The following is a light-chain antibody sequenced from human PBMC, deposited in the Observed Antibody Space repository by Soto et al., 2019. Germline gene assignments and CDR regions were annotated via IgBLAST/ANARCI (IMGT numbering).Light chain of an antibody. V-gene: IGLV1-44*01. CDR1: SSNIGTNT. CDR3: SAGNASLVV. Sequence: QSVLTQPPSASGTPGQRVTISCSGSSSNIGTNTVIWYQQLPGAAPRLLIYSDNQRPSGVPDRFSGSKSGTSASLAICGPRFGDEADYSWSAGNASLVVFGGGTKPAVL. CDR2: SDN. J-gene: IGLJ2*01.